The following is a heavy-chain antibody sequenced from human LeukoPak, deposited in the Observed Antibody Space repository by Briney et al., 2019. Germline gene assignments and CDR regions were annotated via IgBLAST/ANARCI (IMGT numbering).Heavy chain of an antibody. CDR3: ARALVRGVITHEGY. D-gene: IGHD3-10*01. V-gene: IGHV1-2*02. CDR2: INPNSGGT. CDR1: GYTFTGYY. Sequence: ASVKVSCKASGYTFTGYYMHWVRQAPGQGLEWMGWINPNSGGTNYAQKFQGRVTMTRDTSISIAYMELSRLRSDDTAVYYCARALVRGVITHEGYWGQGTLVTVSS. J-gene: IGHJ4*02.